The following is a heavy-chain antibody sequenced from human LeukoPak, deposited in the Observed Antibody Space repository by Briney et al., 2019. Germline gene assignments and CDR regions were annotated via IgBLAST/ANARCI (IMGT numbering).Heavy chain of an antibody. Sequence: GGSLRLSCAASGFTFSSYEMNWVRQTPGKGLEWVGRIRSKTDGGTTDYAAPVKGRFTISRDDSKNMLYLQMNSLKIEDTAVYYCTTPFFVVPSSWGQGTLVTVSS. CDR3: TTPFFVVPSS. CDR1: GFTFSSYE. CDR2: IRSKTDGGTT. D-gene: IGHD3-16*02. V-gene: IGHV3-15*01. J-gene: IGHJ5*02.